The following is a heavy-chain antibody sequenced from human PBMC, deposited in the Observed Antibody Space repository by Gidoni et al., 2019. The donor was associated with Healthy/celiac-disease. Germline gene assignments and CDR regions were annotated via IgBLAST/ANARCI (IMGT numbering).Heavy chain of an antibody. Sequence: QVQLQESGPGLVQPSQTLSLTCTVSGGSLSSGEYYWSWIRQLPGKGLEWIGYIYYNGNTYYNPSLKSRVTMSIDTSKNQFSLRMSSVTAADTAVYYCARDEDSSVHYPGGAIDIWGPGTTVTVSS. V-gene: IGHV4-31*03. D-gene: IGHD6-19*01. J-gene: IGHJ3*02. CDR2: IYYNGNT. CDR3: ARDEDSSVHYPGGAIDI. CDR1: GGSLSSGEYY.